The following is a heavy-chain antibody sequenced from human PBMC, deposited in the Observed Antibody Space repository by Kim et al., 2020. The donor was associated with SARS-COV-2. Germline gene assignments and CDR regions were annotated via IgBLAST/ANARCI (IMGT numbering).Heavy chain of an antibody. Sequence: SVKVSCKASGFTFSSSAVQWVRQARGQRLEWIGWIVAGSGNTNHAQNFQDRVTITRDLSTSTAYMELRSLRSEDTAVYYCAAAQYDTSGYYYYNYYGTDVWGQGTTVTVSS. D-gene: IGHD3-22*01. CDR2: IVAGSGNT. CDR3: AAAQYDTSGYYYYNYYGTDV. J-gene: IGHJ6*02. CDR1: GFTFSSSA. V-gene: IGHV1-58*01.